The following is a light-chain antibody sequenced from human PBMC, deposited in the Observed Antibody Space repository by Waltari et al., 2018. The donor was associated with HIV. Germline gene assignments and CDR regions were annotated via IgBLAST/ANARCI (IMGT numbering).Light chain of an antibody. Sequence: DIQMTQSPSTLSASVGDRVTITCRASKSISSWLAWYQQKPGKAPKLLIYNASTLENVVPSRFSGSGSGTEFTLTISSLQPDDFATYYCQQYKSYALTFGGGTKVEIK. CDR2: NAS. CDR3: QQYKSYALT. J-gene: IGKJ4*01. CDR1: KSISSW. V-gene: IGKV1-5*03.